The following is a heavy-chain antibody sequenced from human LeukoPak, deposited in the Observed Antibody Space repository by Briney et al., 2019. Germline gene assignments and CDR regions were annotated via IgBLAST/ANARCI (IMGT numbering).Heavy chain of an antibody. CDR1: GGSISSGDYY. J-gene: IGHJ4*02. D-gene: IGHD3-22*01. CDR2: IYYSGST. V-gene: IGHV4-30-4*08. Sequence: PSQTLSLTCTVSGGSISSGDYYWSWIRQPPGKGLEWVGYIYYSGSTYYNPSLKSRVTISVDTSKKQFSLKLSSVTAADTAVYYCASAYYDSSGYYPPGYWGQGTLVTVSS. CDR3: ASAYYDSSGYYPPGY.